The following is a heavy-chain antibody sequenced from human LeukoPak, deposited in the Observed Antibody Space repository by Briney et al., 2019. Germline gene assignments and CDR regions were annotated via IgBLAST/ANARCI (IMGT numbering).Heavy chain of an antibody. CDR1: GFTFSSYG. J-gene: IGHJ4*02. Sequence: GGSLRLSCAASGFTFSSYGMHWVRQAPGKGLEWVAVISYDGSNKYYADSVKGRFTISRDNSKNTLYLQMNSLRAEDTALYYCAKSPLYDILTGYYDYWGQGTLVTVSS. CDR2: ISYDGSNK. CDR3: AKSPLYDILTGYYDY. D-gene: IGHD3-9*01. V-gene: IGHV3-30*18.